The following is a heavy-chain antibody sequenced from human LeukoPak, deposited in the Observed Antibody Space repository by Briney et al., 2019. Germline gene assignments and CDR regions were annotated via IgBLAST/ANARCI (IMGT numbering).Heavy chain of an antibody. CDR3: ARDFHDLDY. Sequence: PGGSLRLSCAASGFTFSSYAMHWVRQAPGKGLEWVAVISHDGSNKYYADSVKGRFTISRDNSKNTLYLQMNSLRAEDTAVYYCARDFHDLDYWGQGTLVTVSS. CDR1: GFTFSSYA. J-gene: IGHJ4*02. V-gene: IGHV3-30-3*01. CDR2: ISHDGSNK.